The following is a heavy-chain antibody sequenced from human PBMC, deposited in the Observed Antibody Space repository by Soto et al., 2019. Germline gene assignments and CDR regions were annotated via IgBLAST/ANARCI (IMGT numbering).Heavy chain of an antibody. CDR1: GFTFNNGW. Sequence: EVQLVESGGGLVKPGGSLRLSCAASGFTFNNGWMSWVRQAPGKGLGWVGRIKSKVAGGTTDYSAPVQGRFTISRDDSKNTVHLQMNNLKTEDIAVYYCNTDSTQTFCDGGPCYSVLTKIHDSWGQGTLVTVSS. J-gene: IGHJ4*02. D-gene: IGHD2-15*01. V-gene: IGHV3-15*01. CDR3: NTDSTQTFCDGGPCYSVLTKIHDS. CDR2: IKSKVAGGTT.